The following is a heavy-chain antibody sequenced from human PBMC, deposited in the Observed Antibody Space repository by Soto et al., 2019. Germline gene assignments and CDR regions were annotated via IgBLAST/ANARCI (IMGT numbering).Heavy chain of an antibody. Sequence: PGGSLRLSCAASGFTFSDYYMSWIRQAPGKGLEWVSYISSSSSYTNYADSVKGRFTISRDNAKNSLYLQMNSLRAEDTAVYYWAAYIQRPYNWFDPWGQGTLVTVSS. J-gene: IGHJ5*02. D-gene: IGHD2-15*01. CDR2: ISSSSSYT. CDR1: GFTFSDYY. V-gene: IGHV3-11*06. CDR3: AAYIQRPYNWFDP.